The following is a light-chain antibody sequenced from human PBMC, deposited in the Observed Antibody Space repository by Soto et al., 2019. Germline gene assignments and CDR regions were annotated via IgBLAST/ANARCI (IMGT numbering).Light chain of an antibody. J-gene: IGKJ1*01. Sequence: DIQMTQSPSSLSASVGDRVTITCRASQSISSYLHWYQQRPGKAPKLLIYAASNLQRGAPSRFSASGSGTDFTLAVKGVQAEGVGTYCGEEGYSAPWACGQGTEGEVK. CDR2: AAS. V-gene: IGKV1-39*01. CDR3: EEGYSAPWA. CDR1: QSISSY.